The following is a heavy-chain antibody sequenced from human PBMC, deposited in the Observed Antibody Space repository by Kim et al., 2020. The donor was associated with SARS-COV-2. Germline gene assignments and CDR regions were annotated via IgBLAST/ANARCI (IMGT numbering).Heavy chain of an antibody. V-gene: IGHV3-23*01. CDR2: ISGSGGST. J-gene: IGHJ3*02. CDR1: GFTFSSYA. CDR3: AKDRRITMIVVGSDAFDI. Sequence: GGSLRLSCAASGFTFSSYAMSWVRQAPGKGLEWVSAISGSGGSTYYADSVKGRFTISRDNSKNTLYLQMNSLRAEDTAVYYCAKDRRITMIVVGSDAFDIWGQGTMVTVSS. D-gene: IGHD3-22*01.